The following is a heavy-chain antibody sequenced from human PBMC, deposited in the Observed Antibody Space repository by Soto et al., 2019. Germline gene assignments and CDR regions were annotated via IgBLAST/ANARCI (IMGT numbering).Heavy chain of an antibody. CDR3: ARGGGLPAAMPYYYYGMDV. CDR2: INWNGGST. D-gene: IGHD2-2*01. J-gene: IGHJ6*02. CDR1: GFPFDDYG. Sequence: GGSLRLSCAASGFPFDDYGMSWVRQAPGKGLEWVSGINWNGGSTGYADSGKGRFTISRDNAKNSLYLQMNRLRAEDTALYYCARGGGLPAAMPYYYYGMDVWGQGTTVTVSS. V-gene: IGHV3-20*04.